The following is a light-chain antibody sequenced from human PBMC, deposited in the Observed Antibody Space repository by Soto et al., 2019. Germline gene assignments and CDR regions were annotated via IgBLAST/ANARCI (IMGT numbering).Light chain of an antibody. CDR1: QSVSSK. Sequence: EIFMTQSPSTLSVSPDGLATLSCMASQSVSSKLALYQQKPGQAPRLLIYGASTRATGIPARFSGSGSGTEFTLIISSLQSEDSAVYYCQQYNSWLWTFGQGTKVDIK. CDR2: GAS. J-gene: IGKJ1*01. CDR3: QQYNSWLWT. V-gene: IGKV3-15*01.